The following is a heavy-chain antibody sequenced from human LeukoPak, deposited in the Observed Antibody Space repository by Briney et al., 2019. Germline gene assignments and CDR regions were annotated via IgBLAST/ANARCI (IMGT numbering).Heavy chain of an antibody. CDR1: GFTFSSYS. J-gene: IGHJ6*03. D-gene: IGHD5-18*01. Sequence: PGGSLRLSCAASGFTFSSYSMNWVRQAPGKGLEWVSYISSSSSTIYYADSVKGRFTISRDNAKNSLYLQMNSLRAEDTAVYYCARDLGTVGYSYGYAPYYYYMDVWGKGTTVTVSS. CDR2: ISSSSSTI. V-gene: IGHV3-48*04. CDR3: ARDLGTVGYSYGYAPYYYYMDV.